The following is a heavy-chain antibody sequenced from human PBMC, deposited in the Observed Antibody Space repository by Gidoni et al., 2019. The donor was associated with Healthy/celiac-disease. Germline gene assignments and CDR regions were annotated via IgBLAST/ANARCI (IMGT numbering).Heavy chain of an antibody. Sequence: QVQLQESGPGLVKPSQTLSLTRTVSGGSISSYYWSWIRQPPGKGLEWIGYIYYSGSTNYNPSLKSRVTISVDTSKNQFSLKLSSVTAADTAVYYCASSARPSYYYYGMDVWGQGTTVTVSS. V-gene: IGHV4-59*01. D-gene: IGHD6-6*01. CDR1: GGSISSYY. CDR2: IYYSGST. J-gene: IGHJ6*02. CDR3: ASSARPSYYYYGMDV.